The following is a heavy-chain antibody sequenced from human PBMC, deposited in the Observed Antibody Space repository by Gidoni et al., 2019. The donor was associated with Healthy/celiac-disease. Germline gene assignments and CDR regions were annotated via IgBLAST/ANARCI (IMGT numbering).Heavy chain of an antibody. D-gene: IGHD6-6*01. V-gene: IGHV1-8*03. J-gene: IGHJ3*02. CDR1: GYTFTSYD. CDR2: MNPNSGNT. CDR3: AREADYSSSYAFDI. Sequence: QVQLVQSGAEVKKPGASVKVSCQASGYTFTSYDINWVRQATGQGLEWMGWMNPNSGNTGYAQKFQGRVTITRNTSISTAYMELSSLRSEDTAVYYCAREADYSSSYAFDIWGQGTMVTVSS.